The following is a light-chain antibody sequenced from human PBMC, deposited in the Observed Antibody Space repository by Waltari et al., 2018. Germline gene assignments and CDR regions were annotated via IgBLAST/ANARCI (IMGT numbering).Light chain of an antibody. CDR2: GAS. CDR1: HTLRTTY. V-gene: IGKV3-20*01. J-gene: IGKJ4*01. Sequence: EIVLTPSPGTLSLPPGARATLSCRARHTLRTTYVAWNQQTPGQAPTLLIYGASSRATGIPDRFSGSGSGTDFSLTISSLEPEDVAVYYCQQYDISPLTFGGGTKVEIK. CDR3: QQYDISPLT.